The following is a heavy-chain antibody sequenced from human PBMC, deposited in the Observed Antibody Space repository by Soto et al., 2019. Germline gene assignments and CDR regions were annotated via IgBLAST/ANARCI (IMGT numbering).Heavy chain of an antibody. J-gene: IGHJ5*02. CDR2: IYYSGST. D-gene: IGHD3-10*01. V-gene: IGHV4-39*01. CDR1: GDSISSSSYY. Sequence: QLQLQESGPGLVKPSETLSLTCTVSGDSISSSSYYWGWIRQPPGKRLEWIGRIYYSGSTYYNPSLKSRVTISVDTSKNQFSLKLSSVTAADTAVYYCARHGSGSYYNNWFDPWGQGTLVTVSS. CDR3: ARHGSGSYYNNWFDP.